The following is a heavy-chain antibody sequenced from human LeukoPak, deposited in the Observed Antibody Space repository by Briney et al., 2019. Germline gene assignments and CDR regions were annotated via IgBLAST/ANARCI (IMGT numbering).Heavy chain of an antibody. D-gene: IGHD3-16*02. CDR1: GGSFSGYY. CDR3: ARSYYDYVWGSYRPFDY. J-gene: IGHJ4*02. V-gene: IGHV4-34*01. CDR2: INHSGRT. Sequence: SESLSLTCAVYGGSFSGYYWSWIRQPPGKGLEWIGEINHSGRTNYNPSLKSRVTISVDTSKNQFSLKLSSVTAADTAVYYCARSYYDYVWGSYRPFDYWGQGTLVTVSS.